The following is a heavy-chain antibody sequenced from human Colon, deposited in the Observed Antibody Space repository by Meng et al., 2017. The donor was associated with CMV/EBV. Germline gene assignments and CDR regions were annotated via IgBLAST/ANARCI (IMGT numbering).Heavy chain of an antibody. CDR3: VTVDHAFWGSLGP. V-gene: IGHV3-74*01. CDR2: ISADGSTT. Sequence: GESLKISCAASGFTFSNYWIHWVRQVPGKGLVWIARISADGSTTGYADSVKGRFTISRDDSKNTLYLQMHSLRADDTAVYYCVTVDHAFWGSLGPWGQGTLVTVSS. CDR1: GFTFSNYW. J-gene: IGHJ1*01. D-gene: IGHD3/OR15-3a*01.